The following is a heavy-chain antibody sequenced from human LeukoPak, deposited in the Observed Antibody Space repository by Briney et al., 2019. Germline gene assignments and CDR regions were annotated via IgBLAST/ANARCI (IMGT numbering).Heavy chain of an antibody. V-gene: IGHV4-39*07. CDR1: GGSISSSSYY. CDR2: IYYSGST. CDR3: ARTYYDILTGYFDY. D-gene: IGHD3-9*01. Sequence: SETLSLTCAVSGGSISSSSYYWGWIRQPPGKGLEWIGSIYYSGSTYYNPSLKSRVTISVDTSKNQFSLKLSSVTAADTAVYYCARTYYDILTGYFDYWGQGTLVTVSS. J-gene: IGHJ4*02.